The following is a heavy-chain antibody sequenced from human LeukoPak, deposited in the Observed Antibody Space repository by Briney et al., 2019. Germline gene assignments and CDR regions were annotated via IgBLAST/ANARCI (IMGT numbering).Heavy chain of an antibody. V-gene: IGHV1-69*13. J-gene: IGHJ4*02. CDR2: IIPIFGTA. Sequence: GASVKVSCKASGGTFSSYAISWVRQAPGQGLEWMGGIIPIFGTANYAQKFQGRVTITADESTSTAHMELSSLRSEDTAVYYCARELYGGNSVYDYRGQGTLVTVSS. CDR3: ARELYGGNSVYDY. CDR1: GGTFSSYA. D-gene: IGHD4-23*01.